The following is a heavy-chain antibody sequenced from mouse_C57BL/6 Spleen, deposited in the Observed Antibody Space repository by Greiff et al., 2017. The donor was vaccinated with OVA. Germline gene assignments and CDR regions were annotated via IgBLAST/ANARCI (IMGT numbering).Heavy chain of an antibody. Sequence: QVQLQQSGAELARPGASVKLSCKASGYTFTSYGISWVKQSTGQGLEWIGEIYPRSGNTYYNEKFKGKATLTADKSSSTAYMELRSLTSEDSAVYFCAREGSQATGAMDYWGQGTLVTVSA. CDR2: IYPRSGNT. V-gene: IGHV1-81*01. D-gene: IGHD3-2*02. CDR3: AREGSQATGAMDY. CDR1: GYTFTSYG. J-gene: IGHJ3*01.